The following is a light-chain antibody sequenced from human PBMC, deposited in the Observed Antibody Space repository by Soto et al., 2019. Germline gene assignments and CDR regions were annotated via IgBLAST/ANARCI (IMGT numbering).Light chain of an antibody. CDR2: GAS. CDR3: QQYGSSGT. Sequence: EIVLTQSPFTLSLSPGERATLSCRASQSVSSSFLAWYQQKAGQAPRLLIYGASRRATGIPDRFSGSGSGTDFTLTISRLEPEDFAVYYCQQYGSSGTFGQGTKVDIK. CDR1: QSVSSSF. V-gene: IGKV3-20*01. J-gene: IGKJ1*01.